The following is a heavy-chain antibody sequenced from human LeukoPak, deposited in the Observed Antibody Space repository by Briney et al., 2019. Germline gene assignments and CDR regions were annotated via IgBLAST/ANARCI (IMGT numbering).Heavy chain of an antibody. Sequence: PGGSLGLSCAGSGFTFSSYGMNWVRQAPGKGLEWVSAISGSGGSTYYADSVKGRFTISRDNSKNTLYLQMNSLRAEDTAVYYCAKEAILLWFGELLYFDYWGQGTLVTVSS. V-gene: IGHV3-23*01. CDR1: GFTFSSYG. CDR2: ISGSGGST. J-gene: IGHJ4*02. D-gene: IGHD3-10*01. CDR3: AKEAILLWFGELLYFDY.